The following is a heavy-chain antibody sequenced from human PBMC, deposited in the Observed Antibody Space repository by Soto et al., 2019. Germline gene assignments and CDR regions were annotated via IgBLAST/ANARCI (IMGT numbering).Heavy chain of an antibody. CDR1: GYSFTSYW. Sequence: GESLKISCKGSGYSFTSYWIGWVRQMPGKGLEWMGIIYPRDSDTRYSPSFLGQVTISADKSIRTVYLQWSSLEASDTAVYYCARLMTTVTTNSFDIWGQGTMVTVSS. CDR2: IYPRDSDT. J-gene: IGHJ3*02. CDR3: ARLMTTVTTNSFDI. D-gene: IGHD4-17*01. V-gene: IGHV5-51*01.